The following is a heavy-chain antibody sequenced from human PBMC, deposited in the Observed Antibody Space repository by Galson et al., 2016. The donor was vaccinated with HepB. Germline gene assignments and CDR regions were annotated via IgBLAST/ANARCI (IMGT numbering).Heavy chain of an antibody. D-gene: IGHD2/OR15-2a*01. V-gene: IGHV1-18*01. J-gene: IGHJ4*02. CDR3: ARDVQYGFDS. CDR2: ISTYSGNT. CDR1: GYTFTTSG. Sequence: SVKVSCKASGYTFTTSGISWVRQAPGQGLEWMGWISTYSGNTKYAQKFQGGLTLTTDSSTTTASMELRSLRFDDTALYYCARDVQYGFDSWGQGTLGTVSA.